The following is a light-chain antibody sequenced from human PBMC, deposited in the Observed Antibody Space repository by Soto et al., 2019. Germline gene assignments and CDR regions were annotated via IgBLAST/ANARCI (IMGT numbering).Light chain of an antibody. CDR3: QQYGSSPRT. CDR2: GAS. J-gene: IGKJ1*01. V-gene: IGKV3-20*01. Sequence: EIVLTQSPGTLSLSPGQRATLSCRASQSVSSDYLAWFQQKPGQAPRLRIYGASSRATGIPDRFSGGGSGTDFTLTISRLEPEDFAVYYCQQYGSSPRTFGQGTKVEIK. CDR1: QSVSSDY.